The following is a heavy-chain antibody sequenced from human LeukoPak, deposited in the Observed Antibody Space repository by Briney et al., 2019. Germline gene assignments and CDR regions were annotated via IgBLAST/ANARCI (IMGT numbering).Heavy chain of an antibody. CDR2: ISGSGDNT. CDR1: GFTFSSYA. Sequence: GGSLRLSCAASGFTFSSYAMSWVRQAPGKGLERVSGISGSGDNTYYADSVKGRFSISRDNSKNTLYLQMDSLRGEDTAVYYCAKDFRIGYSAHFDYWGQGALVTVSS. CDR3: AKDFRIGYSAHFDY. J-gene: IGHJ4*02. V-gene: IGHV3-23*01. D-gene: IGHD2-21*01.